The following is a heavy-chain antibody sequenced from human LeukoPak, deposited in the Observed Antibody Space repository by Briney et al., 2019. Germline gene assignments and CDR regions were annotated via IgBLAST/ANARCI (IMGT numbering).Heavy chain of an antibody. CDR1: GASVSSSNYY. CDR2: IYYSGST. Sequence: PSETLSLTCTVSGASVSSSNYYWSWIRQPPGKGLEWIGYIYYSGSTNYNPSLKSRVTISVATSKNQFSLKLSSVTAADTAVYYCARDRSGTYYDHWGQGTLVTVSS. CDR3: ARDRSGTYYDH. V-gene: IGHV4-61*01. J-gene: IGHJ4*02. D-gene: IGHD3-10*01.